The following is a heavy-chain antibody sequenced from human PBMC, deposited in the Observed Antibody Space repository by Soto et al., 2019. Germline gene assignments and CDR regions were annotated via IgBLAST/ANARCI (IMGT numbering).Heavy chain of an antibody. D-gene: IGHD3-22*01. CDR3: ARDDESSGRLIDY. CDR2: IIPILGIA. J-gene: IGHJ4*02. CDR1: GGTFSSYT. Sequence: QVQLVQSGAEVKKPGSSVKVSCKASGGTFSSYTISWVRQAPGQGLEWMGRIIPILGIANYAQKFQGRVTITADKSTSTAYMELSSLRSEDTAVYYCARDDESSGRLIDYWGQGTLVTVSS. V-gene: IGHV1-69*08.